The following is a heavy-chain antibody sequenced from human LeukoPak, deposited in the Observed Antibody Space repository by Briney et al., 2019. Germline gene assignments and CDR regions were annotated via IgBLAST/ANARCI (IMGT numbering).Heavy chain of an antibody. CDR3: ARGNYYYDSSGYRNWFGP. CDR2: ISYDGSNK. V-gene: IGHV3-30*04. D-gene: IGHD3-22*01. CDR1: GFTFSSYA. Sequence: GGSLRLSCAASGFTFSSYAMHWVRQAPGKGLEWVAVISYDGSNKYYADSVKGRFTISRDNSKNTLYLQMNSLRAEDTAVYYCARGNYYYDSSGYRNWFGPWGQGTLVTVSS. J-gene: IGHJ5*02.